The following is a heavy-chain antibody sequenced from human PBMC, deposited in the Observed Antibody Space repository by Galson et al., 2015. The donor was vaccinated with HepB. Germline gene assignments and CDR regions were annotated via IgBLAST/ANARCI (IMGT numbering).Heavy chain of an antibody. CDR3: ARGYCGGTSCCPLYDYYYYMDF. J-gene: IGHJ6*03. CDR2: ILPDGSDK. Sequence: SLRLSCATSGFTFSSYAFHWVRQAPGKGLEWVAAILPDGSDKFYAEPLKGRFTLSRDNSNNTLYMDVSSLRDEDTAVYYCARGYCGGTSCCPLYDYYYYMDFWGKGTTVTVSS. CDR1: GFTFSSYA. V-gene: IGHV3-30-3*01. D-gene: IGHD2-21*01.